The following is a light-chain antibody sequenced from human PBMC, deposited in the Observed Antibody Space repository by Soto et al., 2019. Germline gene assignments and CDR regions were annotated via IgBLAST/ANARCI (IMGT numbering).Light chain of an antibody. CDR3: CSYAGSDTMI. CDR2: EVS. V-gene: IGLV2-14*01. CDR1: SSDVGGYNY. Sequence: QSALTQPASVSGSPGQSITISCTGTSSDVGGYNYVSWYQQHPGKAPKLMIYEVSNRPSGVSNRFSDSKSANTASLTISGLQPEDAADYYCCSYAGSDTMIFGGGTKLTVL. J-gene: IGLJ2*01.